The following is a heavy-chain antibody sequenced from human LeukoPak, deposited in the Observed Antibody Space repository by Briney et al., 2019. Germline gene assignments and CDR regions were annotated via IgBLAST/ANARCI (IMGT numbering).Heavy chain of an antibody. Sequence: GGSLKLSCAASGFTFSSYWMSWVRQAPGKGLEWVANIKQDGSEKYYVDSVKGRFTISRDNAKNSLYLQMNSLRAEDTAVYYCALSYGRGVNYKYGMDVWGQGTTVTVSS. D-gene: IGHD3-16*01. CDR3: ALSYGRGVNYKYGMDV. V-gene: IGHV3-7*01. CDR2: IKQDGSEK. CDR1: GFTFSSYW. J-gene: IGHJ6*02.